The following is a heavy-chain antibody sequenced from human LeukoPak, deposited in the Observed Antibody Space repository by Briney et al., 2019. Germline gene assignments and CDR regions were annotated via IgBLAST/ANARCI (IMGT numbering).Heavy chain of an antibody. CDR1: DSSLTRSGYY. Sequence: PSETLSLTCTVTDSSLTRSGYYCGWVRQPPGKGMEWIGTIYYNGDTYYNPSLKSRVIIYVDTSKNQFSLKLSSVTAADTALYNCARLDYGDSGSFDYWGRGALVTVSS. D-gene: IGHD4-17*01. J-gene: IGHJ4*02. CDR2: IYYNGDT. CDR3: ARLDYGDSGSFDY. V-gene: IGHV4-39*01.